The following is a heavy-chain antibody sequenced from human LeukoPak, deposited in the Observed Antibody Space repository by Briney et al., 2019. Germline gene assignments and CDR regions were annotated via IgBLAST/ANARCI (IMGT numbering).Heavy chain of an antibody. Sequence: GGSLRLSCAASGFTFSDYYMSWIRQAPGKGLEWVSYISSSGSTIYYADPVKGRFTISRDNAKNSLYLQMNSLRAEDTAVYYRASDPYSSSPDYWGQGTLVTVSS. V-gene: IGHV3-11*01. CDR3: ASDPYSSSPDY. CDR1: GFTFSDYY. D-gene: IGHD6-13*01. J-gene: IGHJ4*02. CDR2: ISSSGSTI.